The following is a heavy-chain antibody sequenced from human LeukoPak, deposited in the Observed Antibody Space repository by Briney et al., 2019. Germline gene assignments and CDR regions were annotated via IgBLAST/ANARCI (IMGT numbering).Heavy chain of an antibody. Sequence: SETLSLTCDVSGVSIQSYWWSWVRKPAGRGLEWIGRIYTTGRTNYSPSFQSRVTMSIDVSSNQFSLTLRSVTAADTAVYYCARSGYTISAYHSDFWGQGAPVTVSS. V-gene: IGHV4-4*07. D-gene: IGHD5-18*01. J-gene: IGHJ4*02. CDR3: ARSGYTISAYHSDF. CDR1: GVSIQSYW. CDR2: IYTTGRT.